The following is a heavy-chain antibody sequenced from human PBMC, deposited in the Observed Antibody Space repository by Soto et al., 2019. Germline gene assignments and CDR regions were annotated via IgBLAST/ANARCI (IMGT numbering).Heavy chain of an antibody. D-gene: IGHD2-8*01. CDR3: ARGHSHHIVLMVYARYYFDY. Sequence: SETLSLTCTVSGGSISSSSYYWGWIRQPPGKGLEWIGSIYYSGSTYYNPSLKSRVTISVDTSKNQFSLKLSSVTAADTAVYYCARGHSHHIVLMVYARYYFDYWGQGTLVTVSS. CDR1: GGSISSSSYY. J-gene: IGHJ4*02. V-gene: IGHV4-39*01. CDR2: IYYSGST.